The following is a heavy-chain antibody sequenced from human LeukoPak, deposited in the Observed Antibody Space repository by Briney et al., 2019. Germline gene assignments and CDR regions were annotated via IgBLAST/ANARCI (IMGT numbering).Heavy chain of an antibody. D-gene: IGHD4-17*01. CDR1: GFTFSSYG. J-gene: IGHJ3*02. Sequence: GGSLRLSCAASGFTFSSYGMSWVRQAPGKGLEWISAISGSGGSTYYADSVKGRFTISRDNSKNTLYLQMNSLRAEDTAVYYCAKDRYGDYVDDAFDIWGQGTMVTVSS. CDR2: ISGSGGST. V-gene: IGHV3-23*01. CDR3: AKDRYGDYVDDAFDI.